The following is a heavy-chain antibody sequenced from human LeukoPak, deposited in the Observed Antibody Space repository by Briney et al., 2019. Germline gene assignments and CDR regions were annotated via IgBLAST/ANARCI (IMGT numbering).Heavy chain of an antibody. D-gene: IGHD5/OR15-5a*01. CDR1: GYTFTGYY. CDR2: INPNSGGT. J-gene: IGHJ4*02. V-gene: IGHV1-2*02. CDR3: ARVPYSVHFEH. Sequence: GASVKVSCKASGYTFTGYYMHWVRQAPGQGLEWMGWINPNSGGTNYAQKFQGRVTMTRDRSISTAYMTLSALRSDDTAVYYCARVPYSVHFEHWGQGTLVIVSS.